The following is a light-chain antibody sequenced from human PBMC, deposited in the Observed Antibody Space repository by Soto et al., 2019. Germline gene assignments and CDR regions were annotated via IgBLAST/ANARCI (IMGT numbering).Light chain of an antibody. CDR1: QSILHSNGYNY. J-gene: IGKJ5*01. Sequence: DIVMTQSPLSLPVTPGEPASIPCRSSQSILHSNGYNYLDWYLQKPEQSPQLLIYLGSNRAAWVPDRFSGSGSGPYFTLKISREEAEDVGVYYCMQALHTPTSTFGQGTRLESK. CDR3: MQALHTPTST. V-gene: IGKV2-28*01. CDR2: LGS.